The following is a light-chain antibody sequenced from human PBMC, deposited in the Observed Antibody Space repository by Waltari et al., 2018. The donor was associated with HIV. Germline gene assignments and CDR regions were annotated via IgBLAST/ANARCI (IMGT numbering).Light chain of an antibody. Sequence: PGQSITISCTGSSSDVGSYNYVSWYQQHPGKAPKLLIYDVSKRPSGVSNRFSGSKSGNTASLTISGLQAEDEADYYCCSYAGSNTYLFGTGTEVTVL. CDR2: DVS. CDR1: SSDVGSYNY. CDR3: CSYAGSNTYL. V-gene: IGLV2-23*02. J-gene: IGLJ1*01.